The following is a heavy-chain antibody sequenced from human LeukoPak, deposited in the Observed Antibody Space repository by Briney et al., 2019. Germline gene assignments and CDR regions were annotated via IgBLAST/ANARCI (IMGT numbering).Heavy chain of an antibody. Sequence: GGSLRLSCAASGFTFSNAWMSWVRQAPGKGLEWVGRIKSKTDGWTTDYAAPVKGRFTISRDDSKNTLYLQMNSLKTEDTAVYYCTTEYYDFWSGYPDYYYGMDVWGQGTTVTVSS. J-gene: IGHJ6*02. CDR3: TTEYYDFWSGYPDYYYGMDV. V-gene: IGHV3-15*01. CDR2: IKSKTDGWTT. D-gene: IGHD3-3*01. CDR1: GFTFSNAW.